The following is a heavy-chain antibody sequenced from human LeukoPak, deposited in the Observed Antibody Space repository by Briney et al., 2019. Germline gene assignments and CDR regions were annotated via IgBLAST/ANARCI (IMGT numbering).Heavy chain of an antibody. V-gene: IGHV3-21*01. Sequence: PGGSLRLSCAASGFTFSSYSMNWVRQAPGKGLEWVSSISSSSSYIYYADSVKGRFTISRDNAKNSLYLQMNSLRAEDTAVYYCARGGGHIVVVDGLGLRYFDLWGRGTLVTVSS. J-gene: IGHJ2*01. CDR2: ISSSSSYI. D-gene: IGHD2-21*01. CDR3: ARGGGHIVVVDGLGLRYFDL. CDR1: GFTFSSYS.